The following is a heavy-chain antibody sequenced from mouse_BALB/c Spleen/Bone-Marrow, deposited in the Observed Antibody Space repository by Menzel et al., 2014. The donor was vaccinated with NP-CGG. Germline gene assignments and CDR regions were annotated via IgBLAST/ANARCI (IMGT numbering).Heavy chain of an antibody. Sequence: VQLQQSGPELVKPGASVKVSCKASGYAFTSYNMYWVKQSHGKSLEWIGYIDPYSGGTNYNRKFRGKATLTVDKSSNTAYIHLNSLTSEDSAVYFCARELSRAMDYWGQGTSVTVSS. CDR1: GYAFTSYN. V-gene: IGHV1S135*01. CDR3: ARELSRAMDY. CDR2: IDPYSGGT. J-gene: IGHJ4*01. D-gene: IGHD2-12*01.